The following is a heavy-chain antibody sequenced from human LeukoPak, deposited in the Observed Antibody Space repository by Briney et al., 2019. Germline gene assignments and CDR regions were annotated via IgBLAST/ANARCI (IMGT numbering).Heavy chain of an antibody. V-gene: IGHV3-30-3*01. J-gene: IGHJ4*02. CDR3: ARDPWDLPFDY. CDR1: GFTFSSYA. D-gene: IGHD1-26*01. Sequence: PGGSLRLSCAASGFTFSSYAMHWVRQAPGKGLEWVAVISYDGSNKYYADSVKGRFTISRDNAKNTLYLQMNSLRAEDTAVYYCARDPWDLPFDYWGQGTLVTVSS. CDR2: ISYDGSNK.